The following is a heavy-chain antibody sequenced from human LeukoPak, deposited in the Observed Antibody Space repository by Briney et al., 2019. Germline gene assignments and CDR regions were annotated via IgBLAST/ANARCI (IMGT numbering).Heavy chain of an antibody. CDR2: ISSSSSYI. CDR1: GFTFSSYS. J-gene: IGHJ6*03. V-gene: IGHV3-21*04. Sequence: PGGSLRLSCAASGFTFSSYSMNWVRQAPGKGLEWVSSISSSSSYIYYADSVKGRFTISRDNGKNSLYLQMNSLRAEDTALYYCSRGYDTSASGYTDAWGKGATVIVSS. D-gene: IGHD3-22*01. CDR3: SRGYDTSASGYTDA.